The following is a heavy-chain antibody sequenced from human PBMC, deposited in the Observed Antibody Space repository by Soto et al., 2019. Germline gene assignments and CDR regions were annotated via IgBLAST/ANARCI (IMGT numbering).Heavy chain of an antibody. CDR1: GFTFSSYA. V-gene: IGHV3-30*04. D-gene: IGHD3-10*01. CDR2: ISYAGRNK. J-gene: IGHJ4*02. CDR3: ARAGSRPPNS. Sequence: QVQLVESGGGVVQPGRSLRLSCTASGFTFSSYAMHWVRQAPGKGLEWVAVISYAGRNKYYADSVKGRLTISRDNYKSTLYMHMSRLRAESTAVYYCARAGSRPPNSCGQGTLVTVSS.